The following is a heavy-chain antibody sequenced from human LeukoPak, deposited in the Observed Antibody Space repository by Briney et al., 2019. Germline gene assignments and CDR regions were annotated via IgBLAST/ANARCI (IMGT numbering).Heavy chain of an antibody. D-gene: IGHD3-10*01. CDR2: ISTDGRSS. CDR3: LRDLIR. Sequence: PGGSLRLSCVASGFSFSTYWRHWFGQPPGKGLVWLSRISTDGRSSYYADSVRGRFTISRDNARNTLYLQMNSLRAEDTAVYYCLRDLIRGDQGTLVTVSS. CDR1: GFSFSTYW. J-gene: IGHJ4*02. V-gene: IGHV3-74*01.